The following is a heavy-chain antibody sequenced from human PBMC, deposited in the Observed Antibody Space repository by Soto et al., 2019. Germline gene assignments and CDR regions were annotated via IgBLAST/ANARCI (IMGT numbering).Heavy chain of an antibody. D-gene: IGHD6-19*01. CDR1: GYTFTGYY. J-gene: IGHJ4*02. V-gene: IGHV1-2*04. CDR2: INPNSGGT. CDR3: ARSYSSGWTEYDY. Sequence: GASVKVSCKASGYTFTGYYMHWVRQAPGQGLEWMGWINPNSGGTNYAQKFQGWVTMTRDTSISTAYMELSRLRSDDTAVYYCARSYSSGWTEYDYWGQGTLVTVSS.